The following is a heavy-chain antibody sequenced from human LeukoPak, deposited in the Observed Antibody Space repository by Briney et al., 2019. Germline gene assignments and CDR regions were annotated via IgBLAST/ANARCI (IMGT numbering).Heavy chain of an antibody. Sequence: AGRSLRLSCAASGFTFDDYAMHWVRQAPGKGLEWVSGISWNSGSIGYADSVKGRFTISRDNAKNSLYLQMNSLRAEDMALYYCAKASIAVAGPAYFDYWGQGTLVTVSS. CDR3: AKASIAVAGPAYFDY. CDR1: GFTFDDYA. V-gene: IGHV3-9*03. J-gene: IGHJ4*02. D-gene: IGHD6-19*01. CDR2: ISWNSGSI.